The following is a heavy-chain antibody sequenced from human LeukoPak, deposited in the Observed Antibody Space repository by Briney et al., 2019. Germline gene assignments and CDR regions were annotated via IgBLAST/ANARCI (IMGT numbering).Heavy chain of an antibody. CDR3: AKGRVDDFWSGGDYYYYYMDV. CDR1: GFTFSSYA. D-gene: IGHD3-3*01. V-gene: IGHV3-23*01. J-gene: IGHJ6*03. CDR2: ISGSGGST. Sequence: GGSLRLSCAASGFTFSSYAMSWVRQAPGKGLEWVSAISGSGGSTYYADSVKGRFTISRDNSKNTLYLQVNSLRAEDTAVYYCAKGRVDDFWSGGDYYYYYMDVWGKGTTVTVSS.